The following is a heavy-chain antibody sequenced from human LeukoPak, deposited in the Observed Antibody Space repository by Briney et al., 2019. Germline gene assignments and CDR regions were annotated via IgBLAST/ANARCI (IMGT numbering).Heavy chain of an antibody. D-gene: IGHD6-13*01. CDR2: IIPIFGTA. CDR1: GGTFSSYA. J-gene: IGHJ4*02. CDR3: ARTGYSSSWYLNHFDY. V-gene: IGHV1-69*13. Sequence: GASVKVSCKASGGTFSSYAISWVRQAPGQGLEWMGGIIPIFGTANYAQKFQGRVTITADESTSTAYMELSSLRSEDTAVYYCARTGYSSSWYLNHFDYWGQGTLVTVSS.